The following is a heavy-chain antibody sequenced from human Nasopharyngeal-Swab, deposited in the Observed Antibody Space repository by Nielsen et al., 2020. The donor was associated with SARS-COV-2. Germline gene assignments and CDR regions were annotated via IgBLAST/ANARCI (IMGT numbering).Heavy chain of an antibody. CDR2: IYHSGST. CDR3: ARDGSSGWYFDY. V-gene: IGHV4-4*02. Sequence: SETLSLTCAVSGGSISSSNCWSWVRQHPGTGLEWIGEIYHSGSTNYNPSLKSRDTITVDKSKNQFSLKLSSVTAADTAVYYGARDGSSGWYFDYWGQGTLVTVSS. D-gene: IGHD6-19*01. J-gene: IGHJ4*02. CDR1: GGSISSSNC.